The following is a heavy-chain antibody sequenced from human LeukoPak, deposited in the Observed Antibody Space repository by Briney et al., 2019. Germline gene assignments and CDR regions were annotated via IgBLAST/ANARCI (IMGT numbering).Heavy chain of an antibody. V-gene: IGHV3-48*03. CDR3: AREAVFYFDS. CDR1: GFTFSSYK. CDR2: ISSSGSTI. Sequence: GGSLRLSCAASGFTFSSYKMHWVRQAPGKGLEWVSYISSSGSTIYYADSVKGRFTVSRDNAKTSLYLQMNSLRAEDTAVYYCAREAVFYFDSWGQGTLVTVSS. J-gene: IGHJ4*02.